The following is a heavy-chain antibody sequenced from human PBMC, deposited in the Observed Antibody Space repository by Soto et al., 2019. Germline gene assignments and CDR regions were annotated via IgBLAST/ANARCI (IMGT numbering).Heavy chain of an antibody. D-gene: IGHD6-6*01. Sequence: SETLSLTCAVYGGSFSGYYWSWIRQPPGKGLEWIGEINHSGSTNYNPSLKSRVTISVDTSKNQFSLKLSSVTAADTAVYYCASPFQRRSSSKHNWFDPWGQGTLVTVSS. V-gene: IGHV4-34*01. CDR2: INHSGST. J-gene: IGHJ5*02. CDR1: GGSFSGYY. CDR3: ASPFQRRSSSKHNWFDP.